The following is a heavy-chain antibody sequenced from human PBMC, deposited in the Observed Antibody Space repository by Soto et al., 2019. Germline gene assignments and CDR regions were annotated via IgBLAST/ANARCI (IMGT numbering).Heavy chain of an antibody. CDR3: ARLSAAGTGGGGNY. V-gene: IGHV3-30-3*01. J-gene: IGHJ4*02. Sequence: QVQLVESGGGVVQPGRSLRLSCAASGFTFSSYAMHWVRQAPGKGLEWVAVISYDGSNKYYADSVKGRFTISRDNSKNTRYRQMNGLRAEDPAVYYCARLSAAGTGGGGNYWGQGTLVTVSS. D-gene: IGHD6-13*01. CDR1: GFTFSSYA. CDR2: ISYDGSNK.